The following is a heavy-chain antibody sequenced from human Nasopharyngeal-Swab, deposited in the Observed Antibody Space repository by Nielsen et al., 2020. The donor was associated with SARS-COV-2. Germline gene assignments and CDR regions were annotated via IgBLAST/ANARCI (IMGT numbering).Heavy chain of an antibody. V-gene: IGHV4-61*08. D-gene: IGHD4-11*01. CDR3: ARGLHPTYYYYYMDV. CDR1: GGSISSGGYY. Sequence: SETLSLTCTVSGGSISSGGYYWSWIRQHPGKGLEWIGYIYYSGSTNYNPSLKSRVTISVDTSKNQFSLKLSSVTAADTAVYYCARGLHPTYYYYYMDVWGKGTTVTVSS. CDR2: IYYSGST. J-gene: IGHJ6*03.